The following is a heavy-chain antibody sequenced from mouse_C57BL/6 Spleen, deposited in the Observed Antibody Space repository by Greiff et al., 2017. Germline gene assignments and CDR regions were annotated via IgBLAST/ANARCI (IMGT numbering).Heavy chain of an antibody. J-gene: IGHJ4*01. Sequence: EVQLQQSGPELVKPGASVKMSCKASGYTFTDYNMHWVKQSHGKSLEWIGYINPNNGGTSYNQKFKGKATLTVNKSSSTAYMELRSLTSEDSAVYYCARKIGGSSPYYAMDYWGQGTSVTVSS. CDR1: GYTFTDYN. V-gene: IGHV1-22*01. CDR3: ARKIGGSSPYYAMDY. D-gene: IGHD1-1*01. CDR2: INPNNGGT.